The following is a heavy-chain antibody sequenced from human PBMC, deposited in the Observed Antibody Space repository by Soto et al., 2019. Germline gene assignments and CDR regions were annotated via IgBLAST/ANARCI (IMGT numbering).Heavy chain of an antibody. V-gene: IGHV4-34*01. D-gene: IGHD4-17*01. Sequence: SETLSLTCAVYGGSFSGYYWSWIRQPPGKGLEWIGEINHSGSTNYNPSLKSRVTISVDTSKNQFSLKLSSVTAADTAVYYCARDYGDYLRYWGQGTLVTVSS. CDR3: ARDYGDYLRY. J-gene: IGHJ4*02. CDR1: GGSFSGYY. CDR2: INHSGST.